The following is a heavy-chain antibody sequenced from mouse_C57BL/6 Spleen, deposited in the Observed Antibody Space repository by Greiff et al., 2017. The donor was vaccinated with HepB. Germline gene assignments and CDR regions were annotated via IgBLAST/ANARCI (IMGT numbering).Heavy chain of an antibody. Sequence: EVQLQQSGPVLVKPGASVKMSCKASGYTFTDYYMNWVKQSHGKSLEWIGVINPYNGGTSYNQKFKGTATLTVDKSSSTAYMELNSLTSEDSAVFNCAREGDSSGYVEDYYAMDYWGQGTSVTVSS. J-gene: IGHJ4*01. CDR1: GYTFTDYY. CDR2: INPYNGGT. CDR3: AREGDSSGYVEDYYAMDY. V-gene: IGHV1-19*01. D-gene: IGHD3-2*02.